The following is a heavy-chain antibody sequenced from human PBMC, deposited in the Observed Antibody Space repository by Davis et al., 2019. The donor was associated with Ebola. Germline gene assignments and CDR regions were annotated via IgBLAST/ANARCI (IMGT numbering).Heavy chain of an antibody. CDR2: TYYTSKWHN. D-gene: IGHD2-21*01. CDR3: VRLVWTPKGFDY. Sequence: HSQTLSLTCAISGDSVSTNSAAWNWIRQSPSRGLEWLGRTYYTSKWHNDYGESVKSRISINPDTSKNQLSLQLNSVTPEDTAVYYCVRLVWTPKGFDYWGQGTQVTVSS. J-gene: IGHJ4*02. V-gene: IGHV6-1*01. CDR1: GDSVSTNSAA.